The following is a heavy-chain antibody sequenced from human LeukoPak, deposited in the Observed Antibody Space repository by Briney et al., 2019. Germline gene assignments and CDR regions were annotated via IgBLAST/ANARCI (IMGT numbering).Heavy chain of an antibody. CDR1: GFTVSSNY. CDR2: IYSGGST. V-gene: IGHV3-53*01. D-gene: IGHD1-26*01. J-gene: IGHJ5*02. CDR3: ARQGGSYRLPWFDP. Sequence: GGSVRLSCAASGFTVSSNYMSWVRQAPGKGLEWVSVIYSGGSTYYADSVKGRFTISRDNSKNTLYLQMNSLRAEDTAVYYCARQGGSYRLPWFDPWGQGTLVTVSS.